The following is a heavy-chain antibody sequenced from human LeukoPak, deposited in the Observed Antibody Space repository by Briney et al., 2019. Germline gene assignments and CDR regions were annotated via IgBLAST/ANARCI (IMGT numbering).Heavy chain of an antibody. Sequence: SETLSLTCAVYGGSFSGYYWSWIRQPPGKGLEWIGSIYHSGSTYYNPSLKSRVTISVDTSKNQFSLKLSSVTAADTAVYYCARLGDYYDSSGYHAPIDYWGQGTLVTVSS. CDR1: GGSFSGYY. CDR2: IYHSGST. J-gene: IGHJ4*02. CDR3: ARLGDYYDSSGYHAPIDY. V-gene: IGHV4-34*01. D-gene: IGHD3-22*01.